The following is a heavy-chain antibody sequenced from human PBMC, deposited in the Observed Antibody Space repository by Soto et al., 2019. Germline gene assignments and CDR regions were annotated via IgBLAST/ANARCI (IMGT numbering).Heavy chain of an antibody. V-gene: IGHV3-23*01. CDR2: ISGSGGST. J-gene: IGHJ6*03. CDR3: AGLGPTVAFGYYCYYMDV. Sequence: GGSLRLSCAASGFTFSSYAMSWVRQAPGKGLEWVSAISGSGGSTYYADSVKGQFTISRDNSKNTLYLQMNSLRAEDTAVYYCAGLGPTVAFGYYCYYMDVWGKGTTDTGSS. D-gene: IGHD4-17*01. CDR1: GFTFSSYA.